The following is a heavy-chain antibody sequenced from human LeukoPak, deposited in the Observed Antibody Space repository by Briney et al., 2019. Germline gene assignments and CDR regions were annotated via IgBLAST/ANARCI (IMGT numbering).Heavy chain of an antibody. CDR1: GFTFSSYE. CDR2: ISSSGSTI. CDR3: ARVTYYYDSSGYRFDY. J-gene: IGHJ4*02. V-gene: IGHV3-48*03. Sequence: TGGSLRLSCAASGFTFSSYEMSWVRQAPGKGLEWVSYISSSGSTIYYADSVKGRFTISRDNAKNSLYLQMNSLRAEDTAVYYCARVTYYYDSSGYRFDYWGQGTLVTVSS. D-gene: IGHD3-22*01.